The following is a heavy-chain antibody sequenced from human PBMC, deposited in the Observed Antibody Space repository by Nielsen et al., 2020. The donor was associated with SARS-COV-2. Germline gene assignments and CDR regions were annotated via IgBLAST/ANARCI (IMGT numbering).Heavy chain of an antibody. J-gene: IGHJ4*02. CDR3: AREIVRTTVVTPFDY. Sequence: GESLKISCAASGFTFSSYAMHWVRQAPGKGLEWVAVISYDGSNKYYADSVKGRFTISRDNSKNTLYLQMNSLRAEDTAVYYCAREIVRTTVVTPFDYWGQGTLVTVSS. V-gene: IGHV3-30*04. CDR2: ISYDGSNK. CDR1: GFTFSSYA. D-gene: IGHD4-23*01.